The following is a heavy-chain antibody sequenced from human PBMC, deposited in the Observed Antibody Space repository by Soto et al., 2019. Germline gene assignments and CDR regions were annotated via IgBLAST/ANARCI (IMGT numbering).Heavy chain of an antibody. Sequence: ASVKVSCQASGYTFTGYYMHWVRQAPGQGLEWMGWINPNSGGTNCAQKFQGRVTMTRDTSISTAYVELSRLRSDDTAVYYCARGGSGSYVRGFDYWGQGTLVTVSS. CDR2: INPNSGGT. J-gene: IGHJ4*02. V-gene: IGHV1-2*02. D-gene: IGHD1-26*01. CDR3: ARGGSGSYVRGFDY. CDR1: GYTFTGYY.